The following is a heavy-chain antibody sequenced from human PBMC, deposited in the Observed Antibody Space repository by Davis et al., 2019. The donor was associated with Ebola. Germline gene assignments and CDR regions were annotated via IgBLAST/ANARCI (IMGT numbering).Heavy chain of an antibody. Sequence: PGGSLRPSCAFYGGSFSDYYWNWIRQPPGKGLEWTGEIRQDGDSNFNPALRSRVTLSVDTSKNEVSLTLKSLTAADTATYFCATLPRYSSSYPVYWGQGSLVTVSS. CDR2: IRQDGDS. CDR3: ATLPRYSSSYPVY. D-gene: IGHD6-6*01. J-gene: IGHJ4*02. CDR1: GGSFSDYY. V-gene: IGHV4-34*01.